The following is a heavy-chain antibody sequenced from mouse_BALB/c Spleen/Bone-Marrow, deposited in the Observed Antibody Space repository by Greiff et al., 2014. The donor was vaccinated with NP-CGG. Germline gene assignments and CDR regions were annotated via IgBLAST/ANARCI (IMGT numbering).Heavy chain of an antibody. J-gene: IGHJ1*01. CDR1: GYSITSDYA. D-gene: IGHD2-14*01. CDR3: ARVYYYRYWYFDV. CDR2: ISYSGGT. V-gene: IGHV3-2*02. Sequence: VQLKESGPGLVKPSQSLSLTCTVTGYSITSDYAWNWIRQFPGNKLEWMGYISYSGGTDYNPSLKSRISITRDTSKNLFFLHLNSVTTEDTATYYCARVYYYRYWYFDVWGAGTTVTVSS.